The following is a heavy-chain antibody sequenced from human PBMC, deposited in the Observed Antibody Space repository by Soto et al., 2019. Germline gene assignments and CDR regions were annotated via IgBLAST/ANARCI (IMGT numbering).Heavy chain of an antibody. CDR2: LHSGGDT. CDR1: GIPVSSNY. CDR3: ARDGPYYSASRMDV. V-gene: IGHV3-53*04. J-gene: IGHJ6*02. D-gene: IGHD3-10*01. Sequence: EVQLVESGGGLVQPGGSLRLSCEASGIPVSSNYMTWVRQAPGKGLEWVSVLHSGGDTYYANSVKGRFTISRHDSTNTLFLQMNSLTAEDTAVYYCARDGPYYSASRMDVWGQGTTVTVSS.